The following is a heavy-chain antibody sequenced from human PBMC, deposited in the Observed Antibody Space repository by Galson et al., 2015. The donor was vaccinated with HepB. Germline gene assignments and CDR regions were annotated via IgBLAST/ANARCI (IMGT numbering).Heavy chain of an antibody. CDR2: INAGNGNT. CDR1: GYTFTSYA. V-gene: IGHV1-3*01. CDR3: ARGAYCSSTSCGDGRDLFDP. Sequence: SVKVSCKASGYTFTSYAMHWVRQAPGQRLEWMGWINAGNGNTKYSQKLQGRVTITRDTSASTAYMELSSLRSEDTAVYYCARGAYCSSTSCGDGRDLFDPWGQGTLVTVSS. J-gene: IGHJ5*02. D-gene: IGHD2-2*01.